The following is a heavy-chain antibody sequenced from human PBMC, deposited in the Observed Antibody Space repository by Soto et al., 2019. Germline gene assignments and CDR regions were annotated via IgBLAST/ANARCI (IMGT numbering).Heavy chain of an antibody. CDR1: GYSFTDYY. J-gene: IGHJ5*02. Sequence: QVHLVQSGAEVKEPGASVKVSCKASGYSFTDYYIHWVRQAPGQGLEWMGWMNPNSDGANYAQKFRGRVTMTRDKSLRTAYMEVKRLTSDDTAVYFCARGGGSGWHGDWFDPCGQGTLVTVSS. V-gene: IGHV1-2*02. CDR3: ARGGGSGWHGDWFDP. CDR2: MNPNSDGA. D-gene: IGHD6-19*01.